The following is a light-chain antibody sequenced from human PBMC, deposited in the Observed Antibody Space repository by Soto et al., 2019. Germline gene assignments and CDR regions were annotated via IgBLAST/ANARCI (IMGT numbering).Light chain of an antibody. CDR3: QHRSHWLIT. Sequence: EIVLTQSPATLSLSPGERATLSCRASQSVTTYLAWYQQKAGQAPRLLIYETIHRATGIPARFSGSGSGTDFTLTISSQEPEDVAVYYCQHRSHWLITFGQGTRLEIK. CDR1: QSVTTY. CDR2: ETI. J-gene: IGKJ5*01. V-gene: IGKV3-11*01.